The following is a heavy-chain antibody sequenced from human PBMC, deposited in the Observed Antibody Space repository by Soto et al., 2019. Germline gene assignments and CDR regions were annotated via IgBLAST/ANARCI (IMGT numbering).Heavy chain of an antibody. CDR3: AKAPVDYVWGSYDY. Sequence: EVQLLESGGGLVQPGGSLRLSCAASGFTFSSYAMSWVRQAPGKGLEWVSAISGSGGSTYYADSVKGRFTISRDNSKNTLYLQMNNLRAEDTAVYYCAKAPVDYVWGSYDYWGQGTLVTVSS. V-gene: IGHV3-23*01. D-gene: IGHD3-16*01. CDR2: ISGSGGST. CDR1: GFTFSSYA. J-gene: IGHJ4*02.